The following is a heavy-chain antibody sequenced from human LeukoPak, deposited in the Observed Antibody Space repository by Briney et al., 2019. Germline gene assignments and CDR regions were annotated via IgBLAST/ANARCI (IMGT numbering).Heavy chain of an antibody. V-gene: IGHV4-39*01. J-gene: IGHJ4*02. Sequence: SETLSLTCTVSGGSISSSSYYWGWIRQPPGKGLEWIGSIYYSGSTYYNPSLKSRVTISVDTSKNQFSLKLSSVTAADTAVYCCARSVAGTDYWGQGTLVTVSS. CDR1: GGSISSSSYY. CDR3: ARSVAGTDY. CDR2: IYYSGST. D-gene: IGHD6-19*01.